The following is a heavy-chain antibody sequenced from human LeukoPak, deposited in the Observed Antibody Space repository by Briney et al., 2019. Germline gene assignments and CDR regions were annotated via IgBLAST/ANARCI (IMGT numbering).Heavy chain of an antibody. Sequence: VASVKVSCKASGYTFTGYYMHWVRQSPGQGLEWMGWINPNSGGTNYAQKFQGRVTMTRDTSISTAYMELSRLRSDDTAVYYCAGDITIFGAYWGQGTLVTVSS. D-gene: IGHD3-3*01. V-gene: IGHV1-2*02. CDR2: INPNSGGT. J-gene: IGHJ4*02. CDR1: GYTFTGYY. CDR3: AGDITIFGAY.